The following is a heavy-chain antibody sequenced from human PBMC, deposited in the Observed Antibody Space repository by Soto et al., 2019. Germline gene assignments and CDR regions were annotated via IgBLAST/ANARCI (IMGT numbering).Heavy chain of an antibody. CDR2: ISFGGSTE. CDR3: ARSRHGSGSYTHFYYGLDV. V-gene: IGHV3-30-3*01. J-gene: IGHJ6*02. D-gene: IGHD3-10*01. Sequence: QVQLVESGGGVVQPGRSLRLSCAASGFTFISYAMHWVRQAPGKGQEWVAVISFGGSTEYYADSVKGRFTISRDNSKNTVYLQMNSLRSEDTAVYYCARSRHGSGSYTHFYYGLDVWGQGTTVTVSS. CDR1: GFTFISYA.